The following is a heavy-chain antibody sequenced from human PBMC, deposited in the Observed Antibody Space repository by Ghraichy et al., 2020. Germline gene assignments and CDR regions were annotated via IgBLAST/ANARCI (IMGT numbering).Heavy chain of an antibody. D-gene: IGHD1-1*01. J-gene: IGHJ6*02. V-gene: IGHV3-7*01. CDR2: IRQDGNEI. Sequence: GSLRLSCAASGFSFSNYWMTWVRQAPGKGLEWVANIRQDGNEIYYVDSVKGRFTISRDNAKNSLYLQMNSLRAEDTAVYYCARPRQPTYYYAMDVWGQGTTVTVS. CDR3: ARPRQPTYYYAMDV. CDR1: GFSFSNYW.